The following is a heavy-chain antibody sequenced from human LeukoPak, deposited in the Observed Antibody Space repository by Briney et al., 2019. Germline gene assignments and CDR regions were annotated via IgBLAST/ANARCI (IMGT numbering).Heavy chain of an antibody. Sequence: SETLSLTCAVYGGSFSGYYWSWIRQPPGKGLEWIGEINHSGSTNYNPSLKSRVTISVDTSKNQFSLKPSSVTAADTAVYYCARAGSPTYYYYGMDVWGQGTTVTVSS. CDR2: INHSGST. D-gene: IGHD3-10*01. CDR3: ARAGSPTYYYYGMDV. V-gene: IGHV4-34*01. J-gene: IGHJ6*02. CDR1: GGSFSGYY.